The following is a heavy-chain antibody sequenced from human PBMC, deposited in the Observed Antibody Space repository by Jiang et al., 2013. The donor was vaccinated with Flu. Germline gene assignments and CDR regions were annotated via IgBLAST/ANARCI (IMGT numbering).Heavy chain of an antibody. J-gene: IGHJ6*04. CDR3: ARDFLGSDTAMVQGHYGMDV. CDR2: IIPILGIA. CDR1: GGTFSSYA. D-gene: IGHD5-18*01. V-gene: IGHV1-69*04. Sequence: SGAEVKKPGSSVKVSCKASGGTFSSYAISWVRQAPGQGLEWMGRIIPILGIANYAQKFQGRVTITADKSTSTAYMELSSLRSEDTAVYYCARDFLGSDTAMVQGHYGMDVWGKRDHGHRLL.